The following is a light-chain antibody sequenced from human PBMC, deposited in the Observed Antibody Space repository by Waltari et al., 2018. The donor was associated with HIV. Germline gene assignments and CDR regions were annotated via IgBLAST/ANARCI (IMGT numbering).Light chain of an antibody. CDR2: DVT. J-gene: IGLJ3*02. CDR3: CSCGNNNIWV. Sequence: QFALAQPRSVSGSPGQSVSISCTLCNSDAATFNYVSWYQQYPGNVPKRIIYDVTERPSGVPNRFSGSKSGNTASLTISGLQADDEADYYCCSCGNNNIWVSGGGTKVTVL. CDR1: NSDAATFNY. V-gene: IGLV2-11*01.